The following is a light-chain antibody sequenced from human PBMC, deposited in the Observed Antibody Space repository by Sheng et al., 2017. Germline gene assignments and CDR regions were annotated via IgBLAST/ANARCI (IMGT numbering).Light chain of an antibody. CDR1: IGTKF. CDR2: DDT. CDR3: QAWDSDAVV. Sequence: SYELTQPPSVSVPQDRQPASPVVEKIGTKFVSWYQHKSGQSPVLVMYDDTQRPSGIPERFSGSNSGNTATLTISGTQAMDEADYYCQAWDSDAVVFGGGTKLTVL. V-gene: IGLV3-1*01. J-gene: IGLJ2*01.